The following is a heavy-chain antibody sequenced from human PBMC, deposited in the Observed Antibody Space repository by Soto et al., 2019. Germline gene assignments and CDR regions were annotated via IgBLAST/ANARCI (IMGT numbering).Heavy chain of an antibody. D-gene: IGHD3-22*01. Sequence: SLRLSCAASGFTFNKYSMNWVRQAPGKGLEWVSSITSKTGDQYYADSVKGRFIISRDNTKNSLSLQVTSLRDEDTAVYYCARDLMPNDRGLGDLAYWGQGALVTVSS. CDR1: GFTFNKYS. J-gene: IGHJ4*02. CDR3: ARDLMPNDRGLGDLAY. CDR2: ITSKTGDQ. V-gene: IGHV3-21*04.